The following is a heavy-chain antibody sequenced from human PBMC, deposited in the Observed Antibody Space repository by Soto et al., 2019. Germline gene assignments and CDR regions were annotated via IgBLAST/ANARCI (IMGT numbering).Heavy chain of an antibody. CDR2: IYYSGST. D-gene: IGHD3-3*01. Sequence: SETLSLTCTVPGGSISSSSYYWGWIRQPPGKGLEWIGSIYYSGSTYYNPSLKSRVTISVDTSKNQFSLKLSSVTAADTAVYYCARSITIFGVVQYNWFDPWGQGTLVTVSS. V-gene: IGHV4-39*01. J-gene: IGHJ5*02. CDR1: GGSISSSSYY. CDR3: ARSITIFGVVQYNWFDP.